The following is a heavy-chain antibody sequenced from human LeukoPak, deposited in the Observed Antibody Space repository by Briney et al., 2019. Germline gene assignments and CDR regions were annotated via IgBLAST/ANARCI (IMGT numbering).Heavy chain of an antibody. Sequence: PGGSLRLSCAASGFTFSSYAMSWARQAPGKGLEWVSAIRGSGDRTHYADSVKGRFTISRDNSKNTLYLQMNSLRAEDTAVYYCAKDSKIVGATFRSYHYMDVWGKGTAVTVSS. D-gene: IGHD1-26*01. V-gene: IGHV3-23*01. J-gene: IGHJ6*03. CDR1: GFTFSSYA. CDR3: AKDSKIVGATFRSYHYMDV. CDR2: IRGSGDRT.